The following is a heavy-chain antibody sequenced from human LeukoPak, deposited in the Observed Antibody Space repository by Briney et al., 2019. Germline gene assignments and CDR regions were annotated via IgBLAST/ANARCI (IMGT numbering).Heavy chain of an antibody. J-gene: IGHJ4*02. CDR2: IYYSGST. V-gene: IGHV4-31*03. CDR3: ARKGVRGVN. D-gene: IGHD3-10*01. CDR1: GGSIGSGGYY. Sequence: SETLSLTCTVSGGSIGSGGYYWSWIRQHPGKGLEWIGYIYYSGSTYYNPSLKSRVTISVDTSKNQFSLKLSSVAAADTAVYYCARKGVRGVNWGQGTLVTVSS.